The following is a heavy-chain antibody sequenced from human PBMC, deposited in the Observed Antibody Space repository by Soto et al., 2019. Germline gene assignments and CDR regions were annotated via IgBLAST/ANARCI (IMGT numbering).Heavy chain of an antibody. CDR2: ISYDGSNK. J-gene: IGHJ4*02. CDR1: GFTFSSYA. D-gene: IGHD6-19*01. CDR3: ARVKVAGTYYFDY. Sequence: QVQLVESGGGVVQPGRSLRLSCAASGFTFSSYAMHWVRQAPGKGLEWVAVISYDGSNKYYADSVKGRFTISRDNSKNTLYLQMNSLRAEDTAVYYCARVKVAGTYYFDYWGQGTLVTVSS. V-gene: IGHV3-30-3*01.